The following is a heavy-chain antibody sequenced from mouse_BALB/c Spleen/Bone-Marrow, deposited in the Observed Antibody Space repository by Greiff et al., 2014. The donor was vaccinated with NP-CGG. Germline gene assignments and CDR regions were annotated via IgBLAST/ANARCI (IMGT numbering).Heavy chain of an antibody. J-gene: IGHJ3*01. CDR2: INPSSGYT. V-gene: IGHV1-4*01. CDR3: ARFFYDYDGPWFAY. Sequence: QVQLQQSGAELARPGASVKMSCKASGYTFTNYTMHWVKQRPGQGLEWIGYINPSSGYTNYNQKFKDKATLTADKSSSTAYMQLSSLTSEDSAVYYCARFFYDYDGPWFAYWGQGTLVTVSA. D-gene: IGHD2-4*01. CDR1: GYTFTNYT.